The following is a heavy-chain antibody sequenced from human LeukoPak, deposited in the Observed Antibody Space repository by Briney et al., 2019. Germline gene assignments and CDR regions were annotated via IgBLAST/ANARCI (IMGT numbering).Heavy chain of an antibody. CDR3: ARGRVWGYSYGIDY. CDR2: INHSGST. CDR1: GGSFSGYY. D-gene: IGHD5-18*01. J-gene: IGHJ4*02. V-gene: IGHV4-34*01. Sequence: SETLSLTCAVYGGSFSGYYWSWIRQPPGKGLEWIGEINHSGSTNYNPSLKSRVTISVDTSKNQFSLKLSSVTAADTAVYYCARGRVWGYSYGIDYWGQGTLVTVSS.